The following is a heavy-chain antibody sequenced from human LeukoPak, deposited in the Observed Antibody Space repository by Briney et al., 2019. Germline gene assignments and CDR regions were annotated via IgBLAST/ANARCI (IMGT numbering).Heavy chain of an antibody. CDR3: ARDVVYSSSSGDY. CDR1: GFTFSDYY. CDR2: ISGSTSYT. Sequence: GGSLRLSCAASGFTFSDYYMSWIRQAPGKGLEWVSYISGSTSYTNYADSVKGRFTISRDNSKNTLYLQMNSLRAEDTAVYYCARDVVYSSSSGDYWGQGTLVTVSS. V-gene: IGHV3-11*06. J-gene: IGHJ4*02. D-gene: IGHD6-6*01.